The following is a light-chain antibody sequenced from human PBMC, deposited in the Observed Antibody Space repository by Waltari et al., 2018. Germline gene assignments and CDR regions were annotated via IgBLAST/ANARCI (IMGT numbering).Light chain of an antibody. Sequence: ETLMTQSPATLSVSPGERATLSCRASQSVSTNLAWYQQKPGQAPRLLIFGASTTASGIPARFSGSGSGTEFTLIISSLQSEDFAVYYCQQYSAWPETFGQGTKVEIK. CDR3: QQYSAWPET. V-gene: IGKV3-15*01. CDR2: GAS. CDR1: QSVSTN. J-gene: IGKJ1*01.